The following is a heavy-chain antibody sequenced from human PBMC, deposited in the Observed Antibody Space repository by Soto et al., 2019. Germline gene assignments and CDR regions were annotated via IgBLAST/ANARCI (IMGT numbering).Heavy chain of an antibody. CDR3: AIEKVGAPSVHVFDI. CDR1: GFTFSIYS. CDR2: IMPGSSHI. D-gene: IGHD1-26*01. V-gene: IGHV3-48*01. Sequence: EVQLVESGGGLVQPGGSLRLTCAASGFTFSIYSMNWVRQAPGKRLEWVSYIMPGSSHIFYADSVKGRFTISRDNAMNSLYLQMNSLRAEETAVYYGAIEKVGAPSVHVFDIWGQGTLVTVSS. J-gene: IGHJ3*02.